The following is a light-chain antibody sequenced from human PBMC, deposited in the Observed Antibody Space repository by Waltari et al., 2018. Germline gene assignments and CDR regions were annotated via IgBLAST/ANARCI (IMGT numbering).Light chain of an antibody. CDR3: QHYGSSPYT. V-gene: IGKV3-20*01. CDR1: QSVSSSS. CDR2: GAS. J-gene: IGKJ2*01. Sequence: EIVLTQSPGTLSLSPGERATLSCRANQSVSSSSSAWYQQKPPQAPRLLIRGASKRANGIPDRFSGSASGTDFTLTISRLEPEDFAVYYCQHYGSSPYTFGQGTKLEIK.